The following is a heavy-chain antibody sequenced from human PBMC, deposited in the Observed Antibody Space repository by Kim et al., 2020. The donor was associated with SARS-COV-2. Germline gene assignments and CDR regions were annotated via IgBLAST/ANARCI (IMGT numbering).Heavy chain of an antibody. CDR2: ISGSGGST. CDR3: AKDRARPIYYYYGMDV. V-gene: IGHV3-23*01. D-gene: IGHD6-6*01. Sequence: GGSLRLSCAASGFTFSSYAMSWVRQAPGKGLEWVSAISGSGGSTYYADSVKGRFTISRDNSKNTLYLQMNSLRAEDTAVYYCAKDRARPIYYYYGMDVWGQGTTVTVSS. J-gene: IGHJ6*02. CDR1: GFTFSSYA.